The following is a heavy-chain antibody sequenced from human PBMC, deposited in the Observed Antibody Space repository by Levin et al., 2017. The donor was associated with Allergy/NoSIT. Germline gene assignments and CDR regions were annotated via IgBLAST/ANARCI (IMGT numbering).Heavy chain of an antibody. CDR3: AKDLGELELYYYGMDV. CDR2: ISGSGGST. CDR1: GFTFSSYA. V-gene: IGHV3-23*01. J-gene: IGHJ6*02. Sequence: PGGSLRLSCAASGFTFSSYAMSWVRQAPGKGLEWVSAISGSGGSTYYADSVKGRFTISRDNSKNTLYLQMNSLRAEDTAVYYCAKDLGELELYYYGMDVWGQGTTVTVSS. D-gene: IGHD1-7*01.